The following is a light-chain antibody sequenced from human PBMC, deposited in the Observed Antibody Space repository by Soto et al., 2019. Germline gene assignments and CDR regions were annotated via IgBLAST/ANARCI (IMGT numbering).Light chain of an antibody. CDR3: GSWDNSLSGFV. J-gene: IGLJ1*01. CDR2: ESN. Sequence: QSVLTQPPSVSAAPGQKVIISCSGSSSSIGNNYVSWYQQLPGTAPKLLIYESNRRPLGISDRFSASKSGTSATLGISGLQSGDEADYYRGSWDNSLSGFVFGTGTKVT. CDR1: SSSIGNNY. V-gene: IGLV1-51*02.